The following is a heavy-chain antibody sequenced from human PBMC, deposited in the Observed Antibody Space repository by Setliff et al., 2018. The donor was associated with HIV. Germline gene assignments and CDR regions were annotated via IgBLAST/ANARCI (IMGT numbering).Heavy chain of an antibody. D-gene: IGHD5-18*01. J-gene: IGHJ5*01. CDR3: ARDVAYTGYSSDS. V-gene: IGHV1-18*01. CDR1: GYRFTSYH. Sequence: ASVKVSCKASGYRFTSYHISWVRQAPGQGLEWLGRISASNGQTDYGHNYQGRLSMTTDSSTTTAYMELASLRIDDTAVYYCARDVAYTGYSSDSWGQGTLVTVSS. CDR2: ISASNGQT.